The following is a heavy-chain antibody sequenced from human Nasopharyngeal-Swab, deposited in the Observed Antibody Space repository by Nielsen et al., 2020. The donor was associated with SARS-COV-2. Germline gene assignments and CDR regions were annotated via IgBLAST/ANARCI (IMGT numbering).Heavy chain of an antibody. D-gene: IGHD2/OR15-2a*01. Sequence: SETLSLTCAVYGGSFSGYYWSWIRQPPGKGLAWIREIIHSGSTNYNQSLKSRVTISIDTSKNQFSLKLSSVAAADTAVYYCARALWKKSYYYYMDVWGKGTTVTVSS. CDR2: IIHSGST. V-gene: IGHV4-34*12. CDR3: ARALWKKSYYYYMDV. J-gene: IGHJ6*03. CDR1: GGSFSGYY.